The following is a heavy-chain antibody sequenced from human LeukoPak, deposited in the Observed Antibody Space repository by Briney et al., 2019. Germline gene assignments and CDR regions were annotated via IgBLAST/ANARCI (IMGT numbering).Heavy chain of an antibody. D-gene: IGHD5/OR15-5a*01. CDR2: ISHDGRNE. J-gene: IGHJ6*03. CDR1: GFTFSSSA. Sequence: GRPLRHSCAPSGFTFSSSAMHVVRQAPGEGVGWVAFISHDGRNEYYADSLKRRFTISRDNFKNTLYLQMNSLRAEDTDWYYCARGSRAIVSTKFARGRYMEGWGNGSTVTV. CDR3: ARGSRAIVSTKFARGRYMEG. V-gene: IGHV3-30*04.